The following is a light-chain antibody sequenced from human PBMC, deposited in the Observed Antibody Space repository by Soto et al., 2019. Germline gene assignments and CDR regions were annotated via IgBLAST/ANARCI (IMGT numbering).Light chain of an antibody. CDR1: QSITNR. J-gene: IGKJ1*01. CDR3: QQNYRATPWT. CDR2: AAS. Sequence: DIQMTQSPSTLSASVGDRVAITCRASQSITNRLAWYQLKPGKAPKVLINAASSLERGVPSRFSGGGSGTDFTLNISSLQPDDFATYYCQQNYRATPWTFGQGTKVDIK. V-gene: IGKV1-5*01.